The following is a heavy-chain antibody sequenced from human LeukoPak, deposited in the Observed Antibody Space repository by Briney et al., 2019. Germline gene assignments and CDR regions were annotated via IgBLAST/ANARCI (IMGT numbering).Heavy chain of an antibody. V-gene: IGHV4-61*05. CDR1: GGSISSSSFY. CDR3: ARVRFPFGLDA. CDR2: IYHTGSS. J-gene: IGHJ6*02. Sequence: SETLSLTCTVSGGSISSSSFYWGWIRQPPGKGLEYIGHIYHTGSSNYNPSLKSRVTMSVDTSKNQFSLRLTSVTAADTAFYYCARVRFPFGLDAWGQGTTVTVSS.